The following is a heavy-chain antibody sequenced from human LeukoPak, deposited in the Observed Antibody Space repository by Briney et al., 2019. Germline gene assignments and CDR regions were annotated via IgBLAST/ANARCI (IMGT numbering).Heavy chain of an antibody. V-gene: IGHV4-39*07. D-gene: IGHD5-18*01. J-gene: IGHJ6*03. Sequence: APDTLSLTCTVSGGSINSSSYYCGWIRQHPGKGLEWIGLIYYRCSYYYKTSINSRVLISVDTSKIQFSLKLSSVTAADTAVYYCAALSFGCSYGRYYYYMDVWGKGTTVTVSS. CDR3: AALSFGCSYGRYYYYMDV. CDR2: IYYRCSY. CDR1: GGSINSSSYY.